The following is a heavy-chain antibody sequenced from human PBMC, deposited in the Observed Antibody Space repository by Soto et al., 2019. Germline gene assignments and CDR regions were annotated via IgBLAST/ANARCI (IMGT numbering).Heavy chain of an antibody. Sequence: DQLVQSGAEVAKPGASVKVSCKASVFGDGISWVRQAPGQGLEWMGWINVHNGQTEYAEKFEGRVTMTSETSTNTCYLKLRALRSDDTAAYYCTKRVPQYMDVWGKGTTVIVSS. D-gene: IGHD1-1*01. CDR2: INVHNGQT. CDR1: VFGDG. J-gene: IGHJ6*04. CDR3: TKRVPQYMDV. V-gene: IGHV1-18*01.